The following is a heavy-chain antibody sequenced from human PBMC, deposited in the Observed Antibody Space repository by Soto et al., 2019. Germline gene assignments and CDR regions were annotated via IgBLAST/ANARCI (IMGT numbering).Heavy chain of an antibody. CDR3: ARDLGTTIVGPASRDTYGWLDP. CDR1: GGTFTYYG. CDR2: IIPIIGPA. J-gene: IGHJ5*02. D-gene: IGHD3-22*01. V-gene: IGHV1-69*01. Sequence: QVQLVQSGAEVKRPGSSVKLSCKASGGTFTYYGISWVRQAPGQGLEWMGGIIPIIGPATYAQKFPTRVTISTDQSNSTAYMEYSSLRSQDTALYYCARDLGTTIVGPASRDTYGWLDPWGQSTVVTVSS.